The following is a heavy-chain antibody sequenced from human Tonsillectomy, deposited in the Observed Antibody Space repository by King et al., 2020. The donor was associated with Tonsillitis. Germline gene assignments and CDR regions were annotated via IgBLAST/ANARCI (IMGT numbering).Heavy chain of an antibody. Sequence: QLVQSGAEVKKPGASGKVSCKASGYTFTGYYLHWLRQAPGQGLEWMGCIDPNIVGTNYAQKFQGRVTMTSDTSISTTYMELGRLTSDDTAVYYCARDPAPSGTWYFDLWGRGTLVTVSS. J-gene: IGHJ2*01. V-gene: IGHV1-2*02. CDR1: GYTFTGYY. CDR3: ARDPAPSGTWYFDL. CDR2: IDPNIVGT. D-gene: IGHD1-26*01.